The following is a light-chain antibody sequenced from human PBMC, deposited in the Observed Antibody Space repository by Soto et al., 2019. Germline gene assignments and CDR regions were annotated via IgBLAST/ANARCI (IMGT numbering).Light chain of an antibody. J-gene: IGLJ1*01. CDR3: AAWDDSLNGRV. CDR2: RGD. CDR1: SSNIGSNT. Sequence: QSVLTQPPSASGTPGQRVTISCSGSSSNIGSNTLNWYRQLPGTAPKLLIYRGDQRPSGVPDRCSGSNSGTSASLAISGLQSEDEADYYCAAWDDSLNGRVFGTGTKLTVL. V-gene: IGLV1-44*01.